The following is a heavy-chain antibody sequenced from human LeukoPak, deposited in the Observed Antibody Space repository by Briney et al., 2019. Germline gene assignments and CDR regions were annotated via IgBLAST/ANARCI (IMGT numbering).Heavy chain of an antibody. CDR3: ARDRGSWYKGDWFDP. CDR1: GFTFSSYS. CDR2: ISSSSSYI. D-gene: IGHD6-13*01. Sequence: PGGSLRLSCAASGFTFSSYSMNWVRQAPGKGLEWVSSISSSSSYIYYADPVKGRFTISRDNAKNSLYLQMNSLRAEDTAVYYCARDRGSWYKGDWFDPWGQGTLVTVSP. V-gene: IGHV3-21*01. J-gene: IGHJ5*02.